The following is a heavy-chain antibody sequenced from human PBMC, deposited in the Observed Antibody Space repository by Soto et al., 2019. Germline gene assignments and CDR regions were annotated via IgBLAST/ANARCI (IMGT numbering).Heavy chain of an antibody. CDR2: ISYDGSNK. CDR1: GFTFSSYG. J-gene: IGHJ6*03. D-gene: IGHD3-10*01. CDR3: AKSGSNPSNPYYYYYMDV. Sequence: QVQLVESGGGVVQPGRSLRLSCAASGFTFSSYGMHWVRQAPGKGLEWVAVISYDGSNKYYADSVKGRFTISRDNSKNTLYLQMNSLRAEDTAVYYCAKSGSNPSNPYYYYYMDVWGKGTTVTVSS. V-gene: IGHV3-30*18.